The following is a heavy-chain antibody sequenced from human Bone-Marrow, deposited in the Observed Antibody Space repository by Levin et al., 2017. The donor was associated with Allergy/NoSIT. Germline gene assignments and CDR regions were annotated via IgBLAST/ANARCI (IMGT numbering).Heavy chain of an antibody. CDR1: GFTFSNYA. D-gene: IGHD2-8*01. V-gene: IGHV3-23*01. J-gene: IGHJ4*02. CDR3: AKDHCTNGVCYFDY. CDR2: ISASGGST. Sequence: GGSLRLSCAASGFTFSNYAMSWVRQAPGKGLEWVSAISASGGSTYYADSVKGRFTISRDNSKNTLYLQMNSLRAEDTAIYYCAKDHCTNGVCYFDYWGQGTLVTVSS.